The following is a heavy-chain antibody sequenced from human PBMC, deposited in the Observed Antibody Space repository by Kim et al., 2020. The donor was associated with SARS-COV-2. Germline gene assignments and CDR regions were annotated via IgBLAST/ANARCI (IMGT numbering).Heavy chain of an antibody. CDR3: ATHRVWFGELWYDY. CDR1: GFTFSSYA. CDR2: ISGSGGST. D-gene: IGHD3-10*01. Sequence: GGSLRLSCAASGFTFSSYAMSWVRQAPGKGLEWVSAISGSGGSTYYADSVKGRFTISRDNSKNTLYLQMNSLRAEDTAVYYCATHRVWFGELWYDYWGQGTLVTVSS. V-gene: IGHV3-23*01. J-gene: IGHJ4*02.